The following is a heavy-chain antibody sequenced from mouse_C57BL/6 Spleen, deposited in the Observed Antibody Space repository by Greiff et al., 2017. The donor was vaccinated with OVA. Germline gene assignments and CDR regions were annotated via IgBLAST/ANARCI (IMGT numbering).Heavy chain of an antibody. CDR3: ARSYYSNYDAMDD. D-gene: IGHD2-5*01. CDR1: GYTFTSYD. V-gene: IGHV1-85*01. J-gene: IGHJ4*01. Sequence: QVQLQQSGPELVKPGASVKLSCKASGYTFTSYDINWVKQRPGQGLEWIGWIYPRDGSTKYNEKFKGKATLTVDTSSSTAYMELHSLTSEDSAVYFCARSYYSNYDAMDDWGQGTSVTVSS. CDR2: IYPRDGST.